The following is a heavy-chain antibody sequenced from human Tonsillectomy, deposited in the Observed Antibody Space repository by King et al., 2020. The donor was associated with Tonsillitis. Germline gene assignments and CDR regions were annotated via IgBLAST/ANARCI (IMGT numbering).Heavy chain of an antibody. CDR2: FNWSSGLI. CDR1: GFTFDDYA. J-gene: IGHJ4*02. D-gene: IGHD3-10*02. CDR3: ARGPLNGHYVGYFDY. V-gene: IGHV3-9*01. Sequence: VQLVESGGGLVQPGRSLRLSCGAAGFTFDDYAMHWVRQAPGEGLEWVSGFNWSSGLIGYADAVKGRFIISRDNAKNSLYLQMNSMRDEDTALYYCARGPLNGHYVGYFDYWGQGALVTVSS.